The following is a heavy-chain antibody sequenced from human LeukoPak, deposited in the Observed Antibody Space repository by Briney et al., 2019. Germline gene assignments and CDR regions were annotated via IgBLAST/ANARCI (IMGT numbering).Heavy chain of an antibody. CDR3: ARDLSSTSNWELDY. CDR2: INPNSGDT. J-gene: IGHJ4*02. CDR1: GYTFTGYF. V-gene: IGHV1-2*06. D-gene: IGHD7-27*01. Sequence: ASVKVSCKASGYTFTGYFMHWVRQAPGQGLEWMGRINPNSGDTNYAQTLQGRVTMTRDTSISTVYMELSRPRSDDTAVYYCARDLSSTSNWELDYWGQGTLVTVSS.